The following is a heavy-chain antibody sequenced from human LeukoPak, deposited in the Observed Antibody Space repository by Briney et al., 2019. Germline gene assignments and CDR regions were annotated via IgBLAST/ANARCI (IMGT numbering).Heavy chain of an antibody. D-gene: IGHD5-18*01. CDR2: IYYSGST. V-gene: IGHV4-59*01. CDR1: GDSISRYY. J-gene: IGHJ4*02. Sequence: PAETLSLTCTVSGDSISRYYRSWIRQPPGKGLEWIGYIYYSGSTNYNPSLKSRVTISVDTSKNQFSLKLSSVTAADTAVYYCARAIHLWPTVGIYFDYWGQGTLVTVSS. CDR3: ARAIHLWPTVGIYFDY.